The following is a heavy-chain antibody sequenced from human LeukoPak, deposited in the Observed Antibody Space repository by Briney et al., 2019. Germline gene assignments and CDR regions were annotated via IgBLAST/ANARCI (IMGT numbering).Heavy chain of an antibody. V-gene: IGHV3-74*01. CDR3: ATGHSYGYDY. Sequence: GGSLRLSCAASGLTFSDLWMHWVRQPPGKRLVWVALVKGDGRTTIYADCVKGRFTISRDNAKNTWYLQMNGLSADDSGVYHCATGHSYGYDYWGQGVLVTVSS. CDR2: VKGDGRTT. J-gene: IGHJ4*02. CDR1: GLTFSDLW. D-gene: IGHD5-18*01.